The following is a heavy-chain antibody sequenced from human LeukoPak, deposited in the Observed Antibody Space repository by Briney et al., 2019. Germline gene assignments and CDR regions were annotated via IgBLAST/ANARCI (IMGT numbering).Heavy chain of an antibody. CDR3: ARGVVIAPQTFDY. CDR2: IYYSDTT. V-gene: IGHV4-59*01. Sequence: PSETLSLNCSVSGGSISSYYWSWLRQPPGKGLEGVVYIYYSDTTNYNPSLKSRVTISVDTSKNQFSLKLSSVTAADTAVYYCARGVVIAPQTFDYWGQGTLVTVSS. J-gene: IGHJ4*02. D-gene: IGHD2-21*01. CDR1: GGSISSYY.